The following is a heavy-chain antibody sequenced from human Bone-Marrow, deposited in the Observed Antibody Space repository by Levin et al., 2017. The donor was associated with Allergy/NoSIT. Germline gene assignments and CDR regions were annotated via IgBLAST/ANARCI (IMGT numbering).Heavy chain of an antibody. CDR1: GFTFRNFA. V-gene: IGHV3-30-3*01. D-gene: IGHD4-23*01. CDR2: ISYDGTNK. J-gene: IGHJ4*02. Sequence: SCAASGFTFRNFAMHWVRQAPGKGLEWVAVISYDGTNKYYADSVKGRFTISRDNSKNTVYQQMKSLRPEDTAVYYCARALGEDYGGNFDYWGQGTLVTVSS. CDR3: ARALGEDYGGNFDY.